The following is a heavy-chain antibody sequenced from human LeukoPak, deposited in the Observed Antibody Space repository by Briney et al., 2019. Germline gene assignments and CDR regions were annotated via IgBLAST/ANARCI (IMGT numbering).Heavy chain of an antibody. CDR2: IKEDGSEK. V-gene: IGHV3-7*03. D-gene: IGHD2-15*01. CDR3: ARDVDTNY. J-gene: IGHJ4*02. Sequence: PGGSLRLSCAASGFTFSSYWMTWVRQAPGKGLEWVANIKEDGSEKYYGESVKGRFTISRDNTRNSVSLQMNSLRAEDTAVYYCARDVDTNYWGQGTLVTVSS. CDR1: GFTFSSYW.